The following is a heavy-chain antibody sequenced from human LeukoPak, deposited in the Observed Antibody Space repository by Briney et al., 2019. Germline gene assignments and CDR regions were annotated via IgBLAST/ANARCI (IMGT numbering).Heavy chain of an antibody. CDR3: ARRHYILEYYFDY. V-gene: IGHV5-51*01. CDR2: IYPGGSDN. D-gene: IGHD2-21*01. CDR1: GYSLTSYW. Sequence: GASLNISCKGSGYSLTSYWIGWVRPLPGKGLELMGIIYPGGSDNRYSPSFQGQVTISADKSISTAYLQWSSLTASDTAMYYCARRHYILEYYFDYWGQGTLVTVSS. J-gene: IGHJ4*02.